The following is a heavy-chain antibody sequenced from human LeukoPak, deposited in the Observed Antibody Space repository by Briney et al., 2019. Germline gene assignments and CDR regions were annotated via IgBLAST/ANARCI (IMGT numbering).Heavy chain of an antibody. Sequence: SGTLSLTCTVSGGSISSYYWSWIRQPPGKGLEWIGYIYYSGSANYNPSLKSRVTISVDTSKNQFSLKLSSVTAADTAVYYCARVGDTASPFFDYWGQGTLVTVSS. CDR1: GGSISSYY. CDR3: ARVGDTASPFFDY. J-gene: IGHJ4*02. CDR2: IYYSGSA. D-gene: IGHD5-18*01. V-gene: IGHV4-59*01.